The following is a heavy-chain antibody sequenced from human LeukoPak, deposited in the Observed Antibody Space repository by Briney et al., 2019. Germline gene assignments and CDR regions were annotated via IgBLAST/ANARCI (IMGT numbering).Heavy chain of an antibody. CDR2: ISAYNGNT. Sequence: ASVKVSCKASGGTFSSYAISWVRQAPGQGLEWMGWISAYNGNTNYAQKLQGRVTMTTDTSTSTAYMELRSLRSDDTAVYYCASETYYYDSSGYWGHAFDIWGQGTMVTVSS. V-gene: IGHV1-18*01. CDR3: ASETYYYDSSGYWGHAFDI. D-gene: IGHD3-22*01. J-gene: IGHJ3*02. CDR1: GGTFSSYA.